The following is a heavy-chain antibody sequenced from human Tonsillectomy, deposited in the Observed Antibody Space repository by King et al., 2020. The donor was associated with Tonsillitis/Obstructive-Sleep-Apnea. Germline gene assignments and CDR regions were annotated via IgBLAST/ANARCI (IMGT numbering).Heavy chain of an antibody. CDR2: IYYSGST. Sequence: QLQESGPGLVKPSETLSLTCTVSGGSISSYYWSWIRQPPGKGLEWIGYIYYSGSTNYNPSLKSRVTISVDTSKNKFSLKLSSGTASDTAVYYCARMGCISTICSFDYWGQGTLVTVSS. V-gene: IGHV4-59*08. CDR1: GGSISSYY. CDR3: ARMGCISTICSFDY. J-gene: IGHJ4*02. D-gene: IGHD2-2*01.